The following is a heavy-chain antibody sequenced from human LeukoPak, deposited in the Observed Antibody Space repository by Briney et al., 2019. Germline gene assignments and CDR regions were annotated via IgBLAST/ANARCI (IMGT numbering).Heavy chain of an antibody. J-gene: IGHJ1*01. Sequence: PGGSLRLSCAASGFTFSSYGMSWVRQAPGKGLEWVANIRRDGSETHYVDSVMGRFTISRDNSKNTLYLQMNSLRAEDTAVYYCAKELGDDYVWGSYRPSYFQHWGQGTLVTVSS. D-gene: IGHD3-16*02. CDR2: IRRDGSET. CDR3: AKELGDDYVWGSYRPSYFQH. CDR1: GFTFSSYG. V-gene: IGHV3-7*01.